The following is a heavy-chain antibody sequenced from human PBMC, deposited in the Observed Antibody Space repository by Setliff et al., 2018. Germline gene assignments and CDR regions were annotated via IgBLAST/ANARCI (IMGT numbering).Heavy chain of an antibody. V-gene: IGHV4-39*07. CDR1: GASISTTYYY. D-gene: IGHD3-10*01. J-gene: IGHJ5*02. CDR2: IYQNGIT. CDR3: ATDGPVLNGDYIS. Sequence: SETLSLTCSVSGASISTTYYYWDWIRQSPEKGLEWIGTIYQNGITYYNPSVKSRVTISVDKSKNQFSPSLRSVTAADTAVYYCATDGPVLNGDYISWGQGTLVTVSS.